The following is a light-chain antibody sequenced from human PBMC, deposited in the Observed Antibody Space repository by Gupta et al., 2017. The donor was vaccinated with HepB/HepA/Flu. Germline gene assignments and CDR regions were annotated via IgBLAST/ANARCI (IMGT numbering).Light chain of an antibody. Sequence: EIVLTQSPVTLSVSPGERAALSCWASQSVSSKIAWYQQKPGQAPRLLIYGASTRAAGIPARFSGSGSGSEFTLTISNLKSEDIAVYYCQQYDNWPPDTFGQGTKVEI. CDR3: QQYDNWPPDT. V-gene: IGKV3-15*01. CDR2: GAS. CDR1: QSVSSK. J-gene: IGKJ1*01.